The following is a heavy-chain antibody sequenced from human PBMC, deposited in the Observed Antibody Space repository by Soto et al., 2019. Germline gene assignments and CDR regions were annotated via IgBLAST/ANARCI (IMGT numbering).Heavy chain of an antibody. V-gene: IGHV2-70*01. CDR3: VRSVFGPSSIVVVYFDY. Sequence: SGPTLVNPTQTLTLTCTFSGFSLSTSGMCVSWIRQPPGKALEWLALIDWDDDKYYSTSLKTRLTISKDTSKNQVVLTMTNMDPVDTATYYCVRSVFGPSSIVVVYFDYWGLGTLVTVSS. J-gene: IGHJ4*02. D-gene: IGHD2-21*01. CDR1: GFSLSTSGMC. CDR2: IDWDDDK.